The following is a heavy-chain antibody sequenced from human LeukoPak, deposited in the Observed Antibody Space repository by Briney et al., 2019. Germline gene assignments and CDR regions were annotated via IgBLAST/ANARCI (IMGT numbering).Heavy chain of an antibody. Sequence: GESLKISCKGSGYSFTSYWIGWVRQMPGKGLEWMGIIYPGDSDTRYSPSFQGQVTISADKSISTAYLQWSSLKASDTAMYYCARHGENGDYGYYGMDVWGKGTTVTVSP. D-gene: IGHD4-17*01. CDR2: IYPGDSDT. CDR3: ARHGENGDYGYYGMDV. J-gene: IGHJ6*04. CDR1: GYSFTSYW. V-gene: IGHV5-51*01.